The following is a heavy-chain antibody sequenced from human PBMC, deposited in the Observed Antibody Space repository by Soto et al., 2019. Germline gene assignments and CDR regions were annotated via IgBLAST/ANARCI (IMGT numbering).Heavy chain of an antibody. J-gene: IGHJ5*02. CDR1: GFTFSSYS. CDR2: ISINSSYI. CDR3: ASAPHLVAAA. D-gene: IGHD2-15*01. V-gene: IGHV3-21*01. Sequence: GGSLRLSCAASGFTFSSYSMNWVRQAPGKGLEWVSSISINSSYIYYAASMKDRFTTYRDNAKKELYLQMNSQSAEDTAVYYCASAPHLVAAASGKGTPVTVSS.